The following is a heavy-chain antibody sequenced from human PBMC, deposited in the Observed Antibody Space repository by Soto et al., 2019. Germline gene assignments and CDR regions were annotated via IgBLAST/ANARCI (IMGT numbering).Heavy chain of an antibody. V-gene: IGHV1-2*04. CDR3: ARAVGRDGSSSYMGGYDS. J-gene: IGHJ5*01. Sequence: GASVKVSCKASGYSFTAYYIHWVRQAPGQGLEWMGWINPDSGGTDYAQKFEGWVTLTRDTSIDTVYMELTRLKSNDTAVYYCARAVGRDGSSSYMGGYDSWG. D-gene: IGHD2-2*01. CDR1: GYSFTAYY. CDR2: INPDSGGT.